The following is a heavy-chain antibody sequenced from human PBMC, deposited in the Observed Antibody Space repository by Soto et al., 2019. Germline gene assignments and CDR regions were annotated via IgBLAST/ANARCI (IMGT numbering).Heavy chain of an antibody. CDR3: AKETIAVAGPNFFDF. CDR2: IGNDGAAR. CDR1: GFNFGDYG. V-gene: IGHV3-30*18. Sequence: GGSLRLSCVGSGFNFGDYGMHWVRHTPGKGLEWVAVIGNDGAARFYGDSVKGRFSISRDNSRSTFYLQMNSLRSEDTAMYYCAKETIAVAGPNFFDFWGQGTQVTVS. J-gene: IGHJ4*02. D-gene: IGHD6-19*01.